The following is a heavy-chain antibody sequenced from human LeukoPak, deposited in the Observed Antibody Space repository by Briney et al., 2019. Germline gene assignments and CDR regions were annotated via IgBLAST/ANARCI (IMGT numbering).Heavy chain of an antibody. CDR2: IYYSGST. CDR1: GGSISSYY. J-gene: IGHJ4*02. Sequence: SETLSLTCTVSGGSISSYYWSWIRQPPGKGLEWIGCIYYSGSTNYNPSLKSRVTISVDTSKNQFSLKLSSVTAADTAVYYCARVLKGRAPFDYWGQGTLVTVSS. CDR3: ARVLKGRAPFDY. V-gene: IGHV4-59*08.